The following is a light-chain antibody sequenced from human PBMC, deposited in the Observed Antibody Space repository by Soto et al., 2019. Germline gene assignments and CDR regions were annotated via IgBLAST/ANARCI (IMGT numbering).Light chain of an antibody. V-gene: IGKV1-8*01. J-gene: IGKJ1*01. CDR1: QGISSY. CDR2: AAS. CDR3: QQSYTSSWT. Sequence: AIRMTQSPSSLSASTGDRVTITCRASQGISSYLAWYQQKPGKAPKLLIYAASTLQSGVPSRFSGSGSGTDFKLTISSLQPEDVASYYCQQSYTSSWTFGPGTKVDIK.